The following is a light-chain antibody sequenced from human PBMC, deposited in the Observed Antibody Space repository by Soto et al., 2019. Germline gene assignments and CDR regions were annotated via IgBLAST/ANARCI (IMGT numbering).Light chain of an antibody. CDR3: QQHYDSPLT. CDR2: AAS. J-gene: IGKJ1*01. CDR1: QSITSY. V-gene: IGKV1-39*01. Sequence: DIQMTQSPSSLSASVGDRVTITCRASQSITSYLNWYQHKPGKAPKLLIYAASSLQSGVPSRFSGSGSGTDFTLTISSLQAEDVAVYYCQQHYDSPLTFGQGTSVELK.